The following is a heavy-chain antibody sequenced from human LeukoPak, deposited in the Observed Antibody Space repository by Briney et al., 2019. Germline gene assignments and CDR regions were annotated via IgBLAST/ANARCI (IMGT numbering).Heavy chain of an antibody. CDR2: IIPILGIA. V-gene: IGHV1-69*04. CDR3: ARDPDFWSGYYYMDV. D-gene: IGHD3-3*01. Sequence: SGKVSCKASGGTFSSYTISWVRQAPGQGLEWVGRIIPILGIANYAQKFQGRVTITADKSTSTAYRKQSSLRSEDTAVYYCARDPDFWSGYYYMDVWGKGTTVTVSS. J-gene: IGHJ6*03. CDR1: GGTFSSYT.